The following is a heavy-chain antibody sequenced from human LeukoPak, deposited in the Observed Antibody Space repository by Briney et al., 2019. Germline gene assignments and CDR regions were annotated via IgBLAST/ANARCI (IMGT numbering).Heavy chain of an antibody. J-gene: IGHJ4*02. CDR1: GFNFRQYG. Sequence: PGGSLRLNCAASGFNFRQYGMHWVLQGPGKGLEWVSFIRFDGGSEYYAASVNGRFTISRDNSKGTLVLRMNSLRPEDTAVYYCAKDHSDSIVTSGGAVLHMSYLDFWGQGALVTVSS. D-gene: IGHD3-16*01. CDR2: IRFDGGSE. V-gene: IGHV3-30*02. CDR3: AKDHSDSIVTSGGAVLHMSYLDF.